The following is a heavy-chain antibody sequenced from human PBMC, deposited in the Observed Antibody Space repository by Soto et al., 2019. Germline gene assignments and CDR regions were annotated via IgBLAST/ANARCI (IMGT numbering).Heavy chain of an antibody. CDR2: IYYSGST. J-gene: IGHJ5*02. V-gene: IGHV4-59*12. Sequence: SETLSLTCTVSGDSISSYYWSWIRQPPGKGLEWIGYIYYSGSTNYNPSLKSRVTISTDTSKDQFSLKLSSVTAADTAVYYCARGRQLERCWFDPWGQGNLVTDSS. D-gene: IGHD1-1*01. CDR1: GDSISSYY. CDR3: ARGRQLERCWFDP.